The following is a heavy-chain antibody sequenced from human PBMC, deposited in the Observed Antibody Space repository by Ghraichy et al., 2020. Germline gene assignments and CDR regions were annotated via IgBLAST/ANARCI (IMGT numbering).Heavy chain of an antibody. CDR2: IGTAGDA. J-gene: IGHJ3*01. D-gene: IGHD2-2*02. CDR1: GFTFSSYD. Sequence: GSLRLSCAASGFTFSSYDMHWVRQPTGKGLEWVSGIGTAGDAYYPDSVTGRFTSSRDNAKDSLYLQMDSLRAGDTAVYYCVRGSYCRSTSCYNLGAFNVWGQGTMVTVSS. CDR3: VRGSYCRSTSCYNLGAFNV. V-gene: IGHV3-13*01.